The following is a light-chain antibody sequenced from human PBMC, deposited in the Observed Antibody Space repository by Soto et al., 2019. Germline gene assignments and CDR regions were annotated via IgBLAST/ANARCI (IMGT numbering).Light chain of an antibody. V-gene: IGKV4-1*01. CDR3: QQYYSTPPIT. CDR2: WAS. CDR1: QSVLYTSNNKNC. J-gene: IGKJ5*01. Sequence: DIMMTQSPDSLAVSLGERATMNCKSSQSVLYTSNNKNCLAWYQQKPGQPPKLLIYWASTRESGVPDRFSGSGSGTDFTLTISSLQAEDVAVYYCQQYYSTPPITFGQGTRLEIK.